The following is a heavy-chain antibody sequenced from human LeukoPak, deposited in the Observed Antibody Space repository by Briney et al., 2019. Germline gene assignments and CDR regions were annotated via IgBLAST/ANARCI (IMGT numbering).Heavy chain of an antibody. J-gene: IGHJ4*02. CDR3: PRDRGGGKSIFES. Sequence: PSETLSLTCAVSGGSISSGDFSWNWIRQPPGKGLEWIGYIRYSGGTSYNPSLKSRLTMSVDTSNNQFSLKLSSVTAADTAVYYCPRDRGGGKSIFESGGQ. CDR2: IRYSGGT. D-gene: IGHD3-16*01. CDR1: GGSISSGDFS. V-gene: IGHV4-30-4*01.